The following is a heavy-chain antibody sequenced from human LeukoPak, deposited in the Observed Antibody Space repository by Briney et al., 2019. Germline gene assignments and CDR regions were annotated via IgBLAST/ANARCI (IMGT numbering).Heavy chain of an antibody. CDR1: GFTFSSYG. CDR3: TSVRRDGYNPYFDY. D-gene: IGHD5-24*01. J-gene: IGHJ4*02. CDR2: IRSKANSYAT. Sequence: GGSLRLSCAASGFTFSSYGMSWVRQAPGKGLEWVGRIRSKANSYATAYAASVKGRFTISRDDSKNTAYLQMNSLKTEDTAVYYCTSVRRDGYNPYFDYWGQGTLVTVSS. V-gene: IGHV3-73*01.